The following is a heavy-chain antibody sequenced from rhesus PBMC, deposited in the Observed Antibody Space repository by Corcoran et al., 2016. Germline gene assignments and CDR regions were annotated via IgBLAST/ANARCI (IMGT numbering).Heavy chain of an antibody. D-gene: IGHD4-4*01. J-gene: IGHJ4*01. CDR3: AREGYYGRQNDY. CDR2: IDGKMAGT. V-gene: IGHV4-81*01. CDR1: GGSISGYY. Sequence: QLQLQESGPGLVKPSETLSLTCAVSGGSISGYYWSWIRQPPGKGLEWFGNIDGKMAGTNHNPSLKSRVTISKDTTKNQFSLKLSSVTAADTAVYYCAREGYYGRQNDYWGQGVLVTVSS.